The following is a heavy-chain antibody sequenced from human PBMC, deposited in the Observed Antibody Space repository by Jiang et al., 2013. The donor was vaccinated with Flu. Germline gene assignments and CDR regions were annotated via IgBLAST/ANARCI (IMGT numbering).Heavy chain of an antibody. Sequence: WIRQPPRKGLEWIGEINHSGSTNYNPSLKSRVTISVDTSKNQFSLKLSSVTAADTAVYYCARGPGRLAVAGTNYYYYGMDVWGQGTTVTVSS. CDR3: ARGPGRLAVAGTNYYYYGMDV. D-gene: IGHD6-19*01. V-gene: IGHV4-34*01. J-gene: IGHJ6*02. CDR2: INHSGST.